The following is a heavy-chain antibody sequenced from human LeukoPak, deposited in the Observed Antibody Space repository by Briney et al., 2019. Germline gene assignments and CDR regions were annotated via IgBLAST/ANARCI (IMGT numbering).Heavy chain of an antibody. CDR3: ASAGGYSSPLVL. CDR2: ISYSGST. CDR1: GGSMMNYY. J-gene: IGHJ2*01. Sequence: IPSETLSLRCTVSGGSMMNYYWSWIRQSPGKGLDWIGYISYSGSTTYNPSLQSRVTIFLDTSNNQFSLKLTSVTAADTAVYFCASAGGYSSPLVLWAHGTLVIVSS. V-gene: IGHV4-59*01. D-gene: IGHD5-18*01.